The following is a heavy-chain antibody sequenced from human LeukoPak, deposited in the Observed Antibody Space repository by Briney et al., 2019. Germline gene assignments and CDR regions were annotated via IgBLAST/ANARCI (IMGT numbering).Heavy chain of an antibody. J-gene: IGHJ4*02. CDR3: AKDNSYSGSVY. Sequence: GSLRLSCAASGFTFSDYYMSWIRQAPGKGLEWVSYISSSGSTIYYADSVKGRFTISRDNSKNTLYLQMDSLRAGDTAVYYCAKDNSYSGSVYWGQGTLVTVSS. V-gene: IGHV3-11*01. CDR1: GFTFSDYY. CDR2: ISSSGSTI. D-gene: IGHD1-26*01.